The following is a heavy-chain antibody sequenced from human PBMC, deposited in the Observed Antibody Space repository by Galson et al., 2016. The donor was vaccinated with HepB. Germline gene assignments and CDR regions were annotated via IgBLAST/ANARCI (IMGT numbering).Heavy chain of an antibody. D-gene: IGHD2-15*01. CDR2: ISSSSSTI. CDR1: GFTFSSYS. CDR3: ARDLAAGYCSGGSCYRDY. Sequence: SLRLSCAASGFTFSSYSMNWVRQAPGKGLEWVSYISSSSSTIYYADSVKGRFTISRDNAKNSLYLQMNSLRDEDTAVYYCARDLAAGYCSGGSCYRDYCGQGTLVTVSS. J-gene: IGHJ4*02. V-gene: IGHV3-48*02.